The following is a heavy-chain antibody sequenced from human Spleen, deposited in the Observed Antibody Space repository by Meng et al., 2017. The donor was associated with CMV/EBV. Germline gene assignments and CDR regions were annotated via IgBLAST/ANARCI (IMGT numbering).Heavy chain of an antibody. J-gene: IGHJ5*02. D-gene: IGHD4-23*01. V-gene: IGHV5-51*01. CDR3: ARHTVVNNWFDP. CDR1: GYSFTSYW. CDR2: IYPGDSDT. Sequence: GGSLRLSCKGSGYSFTSYWIGWVRQMPGKGLEWMGIIYPGDSDTRYSPSFQGQVTISADKSISTAYLQWSSLKASDTAMYYCARHTVVNNWFDPWGQGTLVTVSP.